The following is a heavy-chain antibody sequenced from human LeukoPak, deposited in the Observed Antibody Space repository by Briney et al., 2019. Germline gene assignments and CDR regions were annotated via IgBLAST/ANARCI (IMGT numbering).Heavy chain of an antibody. Sequence: EGSLRLSCAASGFTVSSNYMSWVRQAPGKGLEWVSVIDSGGSTYYADSVKGRFTISRDNSRNTLYLQMNSLRAEDTAVYYCARSTVVTGRYYYYYMDVWGKGTTVSVSS. J-gene: IGHJ6*03. CDR2: IDSGGST. CDR3: ARSTVVTGRYYYYYMDV. V-gene: IGHV3-53*01. D-gene: IGHD4-23*01. CDR1: GFTVSSNY.